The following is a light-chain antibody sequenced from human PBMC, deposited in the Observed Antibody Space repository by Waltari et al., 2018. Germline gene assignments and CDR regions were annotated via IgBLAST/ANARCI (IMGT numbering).Light chain of an antibody. CDR1: QSVGRT. V-gene: IGKV3-20*01. CDR2: SAS. J-gene: IGKJ1*01. CDR3: QHYVRLPVT. Sequence: EGVFTQSPGTLSLSPGERATLSCRTSQSVGRTLGWYQQKPGQAPRLLIYSASTRSTGGPHRFSGSGCATDYSLTITRLLPEDFAVYYCQHYVRLPVTFGQGTKVEIK.